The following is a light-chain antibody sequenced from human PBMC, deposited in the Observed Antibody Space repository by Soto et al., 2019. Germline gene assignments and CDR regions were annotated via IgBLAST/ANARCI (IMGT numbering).Light chain of an antibody. V-gene: IGKV3-11*01. CDR3: HQRGSWPRGT. CDR1: QSVSSY. J-gene: IGKJ1*01. Sequence: ETLLTQSPAILSLSPGETATLSCRASQSVSSYLAWYQQKPGQAPRLLIYDASNRSTGIPDRFSGSGSGTDFTLTINSLEPEDFAVYYCHQRGSWPRGTFGQGTKVEIK. CDR2: DAS.